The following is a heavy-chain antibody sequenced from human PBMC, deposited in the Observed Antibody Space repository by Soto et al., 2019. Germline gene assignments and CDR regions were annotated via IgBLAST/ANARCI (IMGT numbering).Heavy chain of an antibody. Sequence: GGSLRLSCAASGFTFSDYYMSWIRQAPGKGLEWVSYISSSGSIIYYADSVKGRFTISRDNAKDSLYLQLNSLRAEDTAAYYCARDLGYYASDGYFDYWGQGTLVTVSS. J-gene: IGHJ4*02. CDR3: ARDLGYYASDGYFDY. CDR1: GFTFSDYY. CDR2: ISSSGSII. V-gene: IGHV3-11*01. D-gene: IGHD3-22*01.